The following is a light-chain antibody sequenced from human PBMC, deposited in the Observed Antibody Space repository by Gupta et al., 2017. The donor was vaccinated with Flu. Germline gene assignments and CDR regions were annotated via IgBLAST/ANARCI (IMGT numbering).Light chain of an antibody. CDR1: SSDVGYYKL. V-gene: IGLV2-23*01. CDR3: CSYAGGSTWL. Sequence: QSALTQAASVSGSPGQSITISCTGTSSDVGYYKLVSWYRQHPGKAPKLIIYEGIKRPSGVSDRFSASKSGNTASLTISGLQAEDVAHYYCCSYAGGSTWLFGGGTKLTVL. CDR2: EGI. J-gene: IGLJ3*02.